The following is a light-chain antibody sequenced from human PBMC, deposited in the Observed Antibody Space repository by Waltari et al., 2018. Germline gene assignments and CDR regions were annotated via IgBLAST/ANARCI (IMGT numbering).Light chain of an antibody. CDR3: QTGGHGTWV. CDR2: INSDGSH. CDR1: RRHSNNN. J-gene: IGLJ3*02. Sequence: QLLVTQSSSASPSLGASVKLTCAPDRRHSNNNIAWLQQPPEKGPRYLMKINSDGSHSKGDEIPDRFSGSSSGAERYLTISNLQSEDEGDYYCQTGGHGTWVFGGGTKLTVL. V-gene: IGLV4-69*01.